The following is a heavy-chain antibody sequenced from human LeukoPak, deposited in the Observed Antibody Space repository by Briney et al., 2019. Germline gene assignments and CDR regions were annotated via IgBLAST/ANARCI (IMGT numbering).Heavy chain of an antibody. CDR3: AKGATPFDF. D-gene: IGHD1-26*01. CDR2: ISSSSSTI. J-gene: IGHJ4*02. V-gene: IGHV3-48*02. Sequence: EGSLRLSCAASGFTLSSYSMNWVRQAPGKGLEYVSYISSSSSTIYYGDSVKGRFTISRDNAKNSLYLQMNSLRDEDAAVYYCAKGATPFDFWGQGTMVTVSS. CDR1: GFTLSSYS.